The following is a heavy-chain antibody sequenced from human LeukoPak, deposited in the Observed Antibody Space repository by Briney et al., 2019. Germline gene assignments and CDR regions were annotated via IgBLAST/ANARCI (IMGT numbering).Heavy chain of an antibody. D-gene: IGHD6-13*01. CDR1: GFTCSSYY. Sequence: PGGSLRLSCAASGFTCSSYYMHWVRQAPGKGLEYVSAISSNGGSTSYANSVKGRFIISRDNSKNTQYPQMGSLRAEDMAVYYCVRSRQQLLGYYDYWGQGTLVTVSS. J-gene: IGHJ4*02. CDR3: VRSRQQLLGYYDY. V-gene: IGHV3-64*01. CDR2: ISSNGGST.